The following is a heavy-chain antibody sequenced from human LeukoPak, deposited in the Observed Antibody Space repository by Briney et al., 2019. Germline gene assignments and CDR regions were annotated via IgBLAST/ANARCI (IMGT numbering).Heavy chain of an antibody. D-gene: IGHD5-12*01. CDR3: ARDGGLRSPDY. Sequence: GGSLRLSCAASGFTFSSYWMHWVRQAPGRGLVWVSRINSDGSSTSYADSVKGRFTISRDNAKNTLYLQMNSLRAEDTAVYYCARDGGLRSPDYWGQGTLVTVSS. CDR1: GFTFSSYW. J-gene: IGHJ4*02. V-gene: IGHV3-74*01. CDR2: INSDGSST.